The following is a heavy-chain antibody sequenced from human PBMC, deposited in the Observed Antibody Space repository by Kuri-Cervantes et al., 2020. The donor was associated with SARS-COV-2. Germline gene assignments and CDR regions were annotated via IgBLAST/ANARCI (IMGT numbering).Heavy chain of an antibody. Sequence: GGSXXXXXAASXLTFSSYWMSWIRQAPGKGLEWVANIKQDGSEKYYVYSVKGLFTISRDNAKNSLFLQMNSLRAEDTAVYYCARDADDSSGYDYFDYWGQGTLVTVSS. CDR3: ARDADDSSGYDYFDY. J-gene: IGHJ4*02. V-gene: IGHV3-7*01. CDR2: IKQDGSEK. CDR1: XLTFSSYW. D-gene: IGHD3-22*01.